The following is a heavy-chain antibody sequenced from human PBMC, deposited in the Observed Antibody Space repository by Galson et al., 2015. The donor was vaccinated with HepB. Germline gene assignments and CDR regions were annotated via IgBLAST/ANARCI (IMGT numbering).Heavy chain of an antibody. J-gene: IGHJ4*02. D-gene: IGHD4-17*01. CDR2: ITSSSTYT. CDR1: GFTLSAYY. CDR3: ARVADADYGDHSHFDY. V-gene: IGHV3-11*06. Sequence: SLRLSCAASGFTLSAYYMSWIRQAPGKGLEWVSYITSSSTYTNYADSVKGRFTISRDNAKKSLYLQINSLRAVDTAVYYWARVADADYGDHSHFDYWGQGTLVTVSS.